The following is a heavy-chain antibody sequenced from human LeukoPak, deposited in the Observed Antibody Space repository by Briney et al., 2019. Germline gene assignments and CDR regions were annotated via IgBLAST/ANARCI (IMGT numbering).Heavy chain of an antibody. V-gene: IGHV1-69*05. D-gene: IGHD1-14*01. Sequence: ASVKVSCKASGGTFSSYAISWVRQAPGQGLEWMGRIIPIFGTANYAQKFQGRVTITTDESTSTAYMELSSLRSEDTAVYYCARDLDGKPGDYWGQGTLVTVSS. J-gene: IGHJ4*02. CDR2: IIPIFGTA. CDR3: ARDLDGKPGDY. CDR1: GGTFSSYA.